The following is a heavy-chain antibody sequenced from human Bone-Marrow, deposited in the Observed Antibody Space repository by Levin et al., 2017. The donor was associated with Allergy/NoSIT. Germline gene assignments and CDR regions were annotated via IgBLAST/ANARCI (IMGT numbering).Heavy chain of an antibody. V-gene: IGHV3-30*10. CDR3: ARDPQDYDYIWVAYYYGLDA. CDR1: LFTFPFFF. Sequence: SLLLSFSSSLFTFPFFFFFCVCFSPCPFLSFFSVLSFSGPHRYYRDSVKGRFTISRDNSKNTVYLQMKSLREDDTALYYCARDPQDYDYIWVAYYYGLDAWGQGTTVSVSS. J-gene: IGHJ6*02. CDR2: LSFSGPHR. D-gene: IGHD3-16*01.